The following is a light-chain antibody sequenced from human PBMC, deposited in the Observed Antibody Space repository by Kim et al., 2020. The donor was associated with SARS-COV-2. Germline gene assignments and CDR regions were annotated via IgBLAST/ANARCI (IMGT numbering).Light chain of an antibody. CDR3: QQRSNWPPIT. Sequence: SPGERATLSCRASQTVGIYLGWYQQKPGQAPRLLIYDASKRAPGIPVRFSGGGSGTDFTLTISSLEPEDFAVYYCQQRSNWPPITFGQGTRLEIK. V-gene: IGKV3-11*01. CDR2: DAS. J-gene: IGKJ5*01. CDR1: QTVGIY.